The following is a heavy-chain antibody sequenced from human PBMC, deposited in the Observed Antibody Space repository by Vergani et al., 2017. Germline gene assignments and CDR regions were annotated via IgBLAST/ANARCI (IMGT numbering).Heavy chain of an antibody. CDR1: GFTFSSYA. CDR2: ISSNGDST. D-gene: IGHD1-1*01. J-gene: IGHJ3*02. Sequence: EVQLVESGGGLVQPGGSLRLSCSASGFTFSSYAMHWVRQAPGKGLEYVSAISSNGDSTYYADSVKGRFTISRDNSKNTLYLQMSSLRAEDTAVYYCVKKGELEVAFDIWGQGTMVTVSS. CDR3: VKKGELEVAFDI. V-gene: IGHV3-64D*06.